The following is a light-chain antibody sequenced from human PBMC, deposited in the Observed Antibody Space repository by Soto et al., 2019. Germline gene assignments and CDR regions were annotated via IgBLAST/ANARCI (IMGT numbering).Light chain of an antibody. CDR1: QDIRND. Sequence: AIQMTQSPSSLSASVGDRVTITCRASQDIRNDLGWYQQKPGKAPNLLIYAASTLHIGVPSRFSGSGSGTDFTLTISSLQPEDFATYYCLQGYNFPHTLGPGTKVDIK. J-gene: IGKJ3*01. CDR3: LQGYNFPHT. V-gene: IGKV1-6*01. CDR2: AAS.